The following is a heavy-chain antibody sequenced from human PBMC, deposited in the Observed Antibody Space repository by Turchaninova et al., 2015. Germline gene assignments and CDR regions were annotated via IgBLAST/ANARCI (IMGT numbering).Heavy chain of an antibody. CDR3: ARGTTALTFDY. CDR2: INHSGST. V-gene: IGHV4-34*01. D-gene: IGHD1-1*01. CDR1: GGSFSGYY. J-gene: IGHJ4*02. Sequence: QVQLQQWGAGLLKPSETLSLPCAVYGGSFSGYYWSWIRQPPGKGLEWIGEINHSGSTNYNPSLKSRVTISVDTSKNQFSLKLSSVTAADTAVYYCARGTTALTFDYWGQGTLVTVSS.